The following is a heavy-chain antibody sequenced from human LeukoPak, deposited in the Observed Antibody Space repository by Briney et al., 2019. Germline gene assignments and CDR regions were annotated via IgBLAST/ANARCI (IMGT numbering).Heavy chain of an antibody. CDR2: INPNSGGT. CDR3: ARETSIRLGELSLSFDY. CDR1: GYTFTGYY. J-gene: IGHJ4*02. V-gene: IGHV1-2*04. D-gene: IGHD3-16*02. Sequence: ASVKVSCKASGYTFTGYYMHWVRQAPGQGLEWMGWINPNSGGTNYAQKFQGWVTMTRDTSISTAYMELSRLRSDDTAVYYCARETSIRLGELSLSFDYRGQGTLVTVSS.